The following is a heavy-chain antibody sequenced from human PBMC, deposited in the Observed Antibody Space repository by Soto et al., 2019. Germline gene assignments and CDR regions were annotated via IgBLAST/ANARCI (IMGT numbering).Heavy chain of an antibody. Sequence: PGGSLRLSCVGIGFIFSDNAMSWVRQAPGKGLEWVSTINGGGRVTYYADSVKGRFTITRDNSKNMVYLQMNSLRAEGTAVYYCAKYSGELEPWGQGTLVTVSS. CDR1: GFIFSDNA. J-gene: IGHJ5*02. CDR2: INGGGRVT. V-gene: IGHV3-23*01. CDR3: AKYSGELEP. D-gene: IGHD3-10*01.